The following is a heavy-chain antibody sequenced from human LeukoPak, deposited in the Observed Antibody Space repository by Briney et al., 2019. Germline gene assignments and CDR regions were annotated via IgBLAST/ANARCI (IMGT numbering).Heavy chain of an antibody. Sequence: SETLSLTCAVSGGSISSSNWWSWVRQPPGKGLEWIGEIYHSGSTNYNPSPKSRVTISVDKSKNQFSLKLSSVTAADTAVYYCARGRIAAAGEFDYWGQGTLVTVSS. V-gene: IGHV4-4*02. D-gene: IGHD6-13*01. J-gene: IGHJ4*02. CDR1: GGSISSSNW. CDR2: IYHSGST. CDR3: ARGRIAAAGEFDY.